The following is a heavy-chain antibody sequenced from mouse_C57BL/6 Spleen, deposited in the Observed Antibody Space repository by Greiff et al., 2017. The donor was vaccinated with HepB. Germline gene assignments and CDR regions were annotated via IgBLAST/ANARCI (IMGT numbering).Heavy chain of an antibody. Sequence: VKLQQPGAELVKPGASVKMSCKASGYTFTSYWITWVKQRPGQGLEWIGDIYPGSGSTNYNEKFKSKATLTVDTSSSTAYMQLSSLTSEDSAVYYCERRYYDYDAWFAYWGQGTLVTVSA. CDR1: GYTFTSYW. CDR3: ERRYYDYDAWFAY. V-gene: IGHV1-55*01. D-gene: IGHD2-4*01. CDR2: IYPGSGST. J-gene: IGHJ3*01.